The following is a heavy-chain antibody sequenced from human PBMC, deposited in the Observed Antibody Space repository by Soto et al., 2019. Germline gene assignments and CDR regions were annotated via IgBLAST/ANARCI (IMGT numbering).Heavy chain of an antibody. V-gene: IGHV1-18*01. J-gene: IGHJ4*02. Sequence: QVQLVQSGAEVKKPGASVKVSCKASGYTFASYAISWMRQAPGQGLEWMGWISAYNGNTNYAQKLQGRVNTPTDTSTSTAYMELRSLRSDVTAVYYCAREPPPPDYWGQGTLVTVSS. CDR1: GYTFASYA. CDR3: AREPPPPDY. CDR2: ISAYNGNT.